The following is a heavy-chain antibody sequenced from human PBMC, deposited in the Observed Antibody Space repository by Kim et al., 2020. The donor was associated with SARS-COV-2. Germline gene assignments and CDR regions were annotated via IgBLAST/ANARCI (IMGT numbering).Heavy chain of an antibody. Sequence: GGSLRLSCAASGFTFSSYWMSWVRQAPGKGLEWVANIKQDGSEKYYVDSVKGRFTISRDNAKNSLYLQMNSLRAEDTAVYYCARGGSSWPTWYFDLWGRGTLVTVSS. V-gene: IGHV3-7*01. J-gene: IGHJ2*01. D-gene: IGHD6-13*01. CDR1: GFTFSSYW. CDR2: IKQDGSEK. CDR3: ARGGSSWPTWYFDL.